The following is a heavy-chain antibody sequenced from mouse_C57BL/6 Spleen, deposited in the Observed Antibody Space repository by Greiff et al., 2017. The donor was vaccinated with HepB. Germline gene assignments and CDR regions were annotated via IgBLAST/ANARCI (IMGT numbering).Heavy chain of an antibody. J-gene: IGHJ2*01. D-gene: IGHD2-4*01. CDR1: GFTFTDYY. Sequence: EVKLVESGGGLVQPGGSLSLSCAASGFTFTDYYMSWVRQPPGKALEWLGFIRNKANGYTTEYSASVKGRFTISRDNSQSILYLQMNALRAEDSATYYCARRGDYDGFDYWGQGTTLTVSS. CDR2: IRNKANGYTT. V-gene: IGHV7-3*01. CDR3: ARRGDYDGFDY.